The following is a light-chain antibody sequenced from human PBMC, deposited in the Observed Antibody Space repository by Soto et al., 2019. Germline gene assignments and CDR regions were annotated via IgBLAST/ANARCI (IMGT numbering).Light chain of an antibody. V-gene: IGKV3-15*01. CDR1: QSVSSN. J-gene: IGKJ1*01. CDR3: QQYNNWPPWT. Sequence: EIVMTQSPATLSVSQGERATLSCRASQSVSSNLAWYQQKPAKAPRLLIYGASTRATGIPARFSGSGSGTEFTLTISSLQSEDFAVYYCQQYNNWPPWTFGQGTKVEIK. CDR2: GAS.